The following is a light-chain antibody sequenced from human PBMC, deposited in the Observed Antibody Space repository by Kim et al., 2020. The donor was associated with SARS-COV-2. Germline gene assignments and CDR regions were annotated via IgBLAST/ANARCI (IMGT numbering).Light chain of an antibody. V-gene: IGKV1-5*03. J-gene: IGKJ2*01. Sequence: DIQMTQSPSTLSASVGDRVTITCRASQGINTYLAWYQQRPGKAPKLLIYLASTLESGVPPRFSGSGFGTEFTLTINSLQPDDFATYCHQHYVRFPYTFGQGTKLEI. CDR2: LAS. CDR1: QGINTY. CDR3: QHYVRFPYT.